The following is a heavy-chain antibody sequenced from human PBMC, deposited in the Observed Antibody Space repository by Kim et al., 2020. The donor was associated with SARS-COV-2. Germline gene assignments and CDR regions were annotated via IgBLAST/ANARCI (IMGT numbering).Heavy chain of an antibody. CDR3: AKDIAVLPAAIWGGGVDV. V-gene: IGHV3-30*02. J-gene: IGHJ6*02. Sequence: KGRFTISRDNSKNTLYLQMSSLRAEDTAVYYCAKDIAVLPAAIWGGGVDVWGQGTTVTVSS. D-gene: IGHD2-2*01.